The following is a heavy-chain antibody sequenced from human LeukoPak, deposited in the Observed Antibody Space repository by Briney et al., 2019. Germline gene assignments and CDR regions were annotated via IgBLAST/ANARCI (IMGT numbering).Heavy chain of an antibody. CDR2: MNPNSGNT. CDR1: GYTFTSYD. Sequence: ASVKVSCKASGYTFTSYDINWVRQATGQGLEWMGWMNPNSGNTGYAQKFQGRVTMTRNTSISTAYMELSSLRSEDTAVYYCARDTKTYYYDSSGYLTVDDWGQGSLVTVSS. D-gene: IGHD3-22*01. J-gene: IGHJ4*02. V-gene: IGHV1-8*01. CDR3: ARDTKTYYYDSSGYLTVDD.